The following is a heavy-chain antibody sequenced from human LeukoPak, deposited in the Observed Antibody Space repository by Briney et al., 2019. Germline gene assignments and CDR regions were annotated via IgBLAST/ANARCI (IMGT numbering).Heavy chain of an antibody. CDR3: VRGYSFGPYGMDV. CDR2: ISDSGGST. D-gene: IGHD2-15*01. J-gene: IGHJ6*02. V-gene: IGHV3-64D*09. CDR1: GFPFSNYA. Sequence: GGSLRLSCSASGFPFSNYAMHWVRQAPGKGLEYVSAISDSGGSTYYADSVKGRFTISRDNSKNTLYLQMSSLRAEDTAVYFCVRGYSFGPYGMDVWGQGTTVTVSS.